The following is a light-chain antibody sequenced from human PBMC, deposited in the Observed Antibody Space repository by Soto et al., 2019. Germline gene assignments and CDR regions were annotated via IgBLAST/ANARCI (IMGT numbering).Light chain of an antibody. CDR2: DAS. CDR3: QQYNSYPT. CDR1: QSISSW. Sequence: DIQMTQSPSTLSASVGDRVTNTCRASQSISSWLAWYQQKPGKAPKLLIYDASSLESGVPSRFSGSGSGTEFTLTISSLQPDDFATYYCQQYNSYPTFGQGTKV. J-gene: IGKJ1*01. V-gene: IGKV1-5*01.